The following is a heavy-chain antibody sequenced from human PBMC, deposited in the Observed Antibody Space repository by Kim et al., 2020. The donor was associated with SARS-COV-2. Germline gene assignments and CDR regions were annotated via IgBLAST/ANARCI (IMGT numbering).Heavy chain of an antibody. Sequence: YAQKFQGRVTMTRDTSISTAYMELSRLRSDDTAVYYCARIAVAGTNWFDPWGQGTLVTVSS. V-gene: IGHV1-2*02. D-gene: IGHD6-19*01. CDR3: ARIAVAGTNWFDP. J-gene: IGHJ5*02.